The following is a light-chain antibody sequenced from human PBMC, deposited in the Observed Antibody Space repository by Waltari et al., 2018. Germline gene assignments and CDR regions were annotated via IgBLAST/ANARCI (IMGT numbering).Light chain of an antibody. J-gene: IGKJ4*01. V-gene: IGKV3-15*01. CDR3: QQYNTWPPLT. Sequence: ETVITQSSAPLSVSPGERATLSCRASQTITDNLAWYQQKPGQAPRLLIYGASTRATGVPARFRGSGSGTEFTLTISSLQSEDFGLYYCQQYNTWPPLTFGGGTKVEIK. CDR1: QTITDN. CDR2: GAS.